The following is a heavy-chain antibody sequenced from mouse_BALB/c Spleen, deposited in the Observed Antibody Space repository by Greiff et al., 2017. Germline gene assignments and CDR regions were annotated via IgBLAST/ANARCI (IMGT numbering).Heavy chain of an antibody. CDR3: ARGSGNYLAWFAY. CDR2: ISDGGSYT. CDR1: GFTFSDYY. D-gene: IGHD2-1*01. V-gene: IGHV5-4*02. J-gene: IGHJ3*01. Sequence: EVMLVESGGGLVKPGGSLKLSCAASGFTFSDYYMYWVRQTPEKRLEWVATISDGGSYTYYPDSVKGRFTISRDNAKNNLYLQMSSLKSEDTAMYYCARGSGNYLAWFAYWGQGTLVTVSA.